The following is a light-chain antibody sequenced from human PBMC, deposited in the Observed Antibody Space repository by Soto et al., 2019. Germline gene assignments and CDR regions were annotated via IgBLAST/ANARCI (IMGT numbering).Light chain of an antibody. CDR2: AAS. J-gene: IGKJ5*01. CDR1: QSISSS. Sequence: DIQMTQSPSSLSASVGDRVTITCRARQSISSSLNWYQQKQGKXXNXXIYAASSLRSGVPSRFSGSGSGTDLTITINNLQPEDCETYYCQQSYRTPITFGQGTRLEIK. CDR3: QQSYRTPIT. V-gene: IGKV1-39*01.